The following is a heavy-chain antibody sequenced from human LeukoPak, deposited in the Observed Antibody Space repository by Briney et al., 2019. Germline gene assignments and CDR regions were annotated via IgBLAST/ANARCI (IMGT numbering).Heavy chain of an antibody. J-gene: IGHJ6*02. V-gene: IGHV3-30*18. Sequence: GRSLRLSCAASGFTFSSYGMHWVRQAPGRGLEWVAVVSYDGNNKYYADSVKGRFTISRDNSKNTLYLQMNSLRAEDTAVYYCAKWVLRGYSYGFNYYYGMDVWGQGTTVTVSS. CDR2: VSYDGNNK. D-gene: IGHD5-18*01. CDR3: AKWVLRGYSYGFNYYYGMDV. CDR1: GFTFSSYG.